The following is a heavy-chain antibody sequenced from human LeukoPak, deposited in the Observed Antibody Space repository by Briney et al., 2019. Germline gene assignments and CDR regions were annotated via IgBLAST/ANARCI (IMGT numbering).Heavy chain of an antibody. CDR2: IYHSGST. Sequence: SETLSLTCAVSGGSINSNNWWSWVRQPPGKGLEWIGEIYHSGSTNYNPSLKSRVTISVDKSKKQFSLKLSSVTAADTAVYYCARARSLGVVIIKGGAFDIWGQGTMVTVSS. CDR1: GGSINSNNW. V-gene: IGHV4-4*02. CDR3: ARARSLGVVIIKGGAFDI. D-gene: IGHD3-3*01. J-gene: IGHJ3*02.